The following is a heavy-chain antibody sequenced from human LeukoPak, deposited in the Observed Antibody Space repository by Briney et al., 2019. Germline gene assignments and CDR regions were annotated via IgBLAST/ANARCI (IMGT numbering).Heavy chain of an antibody. CDR3: AREENTIHAFDI. D-gene: IGHD2/OR15-2a*01. J-gene: IGHJ3*02. CDR1: GGSVSSGSYY. V-gene: IGHV4-61*01. CDR2: IYYSGST. Sequence: SETLSLTCTVSGGSVSSGSYYWSWIRQPPGKGLEWIGYIYYSGSTNYNPSLKSRVTISVDTSKNQFSLKLSSVTAADTAVYYCAREENTIHAFDIWGQGTMVTVSS.